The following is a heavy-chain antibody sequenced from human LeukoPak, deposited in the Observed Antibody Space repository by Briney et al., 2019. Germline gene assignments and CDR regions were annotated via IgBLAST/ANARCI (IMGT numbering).Heavy chain of an antibody. CDR3: ATLALGYCSSTSCFISHYYYYMDV. V-gene: IGHV4-34*01. CDR2: INHSGST. Sequence: SETLSLTCAVYGGSFSGYYWSWIRQPPGKGLEWIGEINHSGSTNYNPSLKSRVTISVDTSKNQFSLKLSSVTAADTAVYYCATLALGYCSSTSCFISHYYYYMDVWGKGTTVTVSS. J-gene: IGHJ6*03. CDR1: GGSFSGYY. D-gene: IGHD2-2*01.